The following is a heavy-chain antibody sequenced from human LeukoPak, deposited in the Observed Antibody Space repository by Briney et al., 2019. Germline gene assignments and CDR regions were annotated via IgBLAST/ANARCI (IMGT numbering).Heavy chain of an antibody. J-gene: IGHJ4*02. CDR1: GYSISSGYY. CDR2: IYHSGST. Sequence: SETLSLTCTVSGYSISSGYYWGWIRQPPGKGLEWIGSIYHSGSTYYNPSLKSRVTISVDTSKNQFSLKLSSVTAADTAVYYCARDRGEFSYSHDYWGQGTLVTVSS. CDR3: ARDRGEFSYSHDY. D-gene: IGHD1-26*01. V-gene: IGHV4-38-2*02.